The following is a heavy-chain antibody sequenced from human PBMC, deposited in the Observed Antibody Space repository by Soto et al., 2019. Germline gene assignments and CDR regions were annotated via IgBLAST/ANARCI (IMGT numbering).Heavy chain of an antibody. Sequence: ASVKVSCKASGFTFTSSAVQWVRQARGQRLEWIGWIVVGSGNTNYAQKFQERVTITRDMSTSTAYMELSSLRSEDTAVYYCAAVDYDILTGYYYYYGMDVWGQGTTVTVSS. CDR2: IVVGSGNT. J-gene: IGHJ6*02. V-gene: IGHV1-58*01. CDR3: AAVDYDILTGYYYYYGMDV. CDR1: GFTFTSSA. D-gene: IGHD3-9*01.